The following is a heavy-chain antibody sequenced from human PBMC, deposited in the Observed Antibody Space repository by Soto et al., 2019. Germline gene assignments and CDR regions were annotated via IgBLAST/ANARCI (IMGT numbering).Heavy chain of an antibody. Sequence: QVQLVESGGGVVQPGRSLRLSCAASGFTFSSYGLHWVRQAPGKGLEWVAVIWYDGGDKYYADSVKGRFTISRDNSKNTLYLQMNSLSAEDTAVYYCARGSGNYYYGMDVWGQGTTVTVSS. CDR1: GFTFSSYG. CDR2: IWYDGGDK. J-gene: IGHJ6*02. V-gene: IGHV3-33*01. CDR3: ARGSGNYYYGMDV.